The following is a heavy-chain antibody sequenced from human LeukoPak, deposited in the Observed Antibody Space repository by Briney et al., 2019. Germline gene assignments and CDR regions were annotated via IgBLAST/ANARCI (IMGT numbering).Heavy chain of an antibody. CDR3: AAGSSWYSGGPSDFDY. D-gene: IGHD6-13*01. V-gene: IGHV1-18*01. CDR1: GYTFTSYG. Sequence: ASVKVSCKASGYTFTSYGISWVRQAPGQGLEWMGWISAYNGNTNYAQKLQGRVTMTTDTSTSTAYMELRSLRSDDTAVYYCAAGSSWYSGGPSDFDYWGQGTVVTVSS. CDR2: ISAYNGNT. J-gene: IGHJ4*02.